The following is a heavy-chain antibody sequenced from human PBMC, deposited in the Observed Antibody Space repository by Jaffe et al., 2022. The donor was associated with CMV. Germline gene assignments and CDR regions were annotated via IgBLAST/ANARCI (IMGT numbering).Heavy chain of an antibody. CDR3: AKAFLGDIVVADAFDI. J-gene: IGHJ3*02. Sequence: EVQLLESGGGLVQPGGSLRLSCAASGFTFSSYAMSWVRQAPGKGLEWVSAISGSGGSTYYADSVKGRFTISRDNSKNTLYLQMNSLRAEDTAVYYCAKAFLGDIVVADAFDIWGQGTMVTVSS. CDR2: ISGSGGST. V-gene: IGHV3-23*01. D-gene: IGHD2-2*01. CDR1: GFTFSSYA.